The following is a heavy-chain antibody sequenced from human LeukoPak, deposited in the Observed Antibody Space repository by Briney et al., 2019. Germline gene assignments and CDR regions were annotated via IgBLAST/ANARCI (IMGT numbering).Heavy chain of an antibody. CDR1: GGSISSYY. V-gene: IGHV4-59*01. CDR3: ARHYYYYYMDV. Sequence: SETLYLTCTVSGGSISSYYWSWIRQPPGKGLEWIGYIYYSGSTNYNPSLKSRVTISVDTSKNQFSLKLSSVTAADTAVYYCARHYYYYYMDVWGKGTTVTVSS. J-gene: IGHJ6*03. CDR2: IYYSGST.